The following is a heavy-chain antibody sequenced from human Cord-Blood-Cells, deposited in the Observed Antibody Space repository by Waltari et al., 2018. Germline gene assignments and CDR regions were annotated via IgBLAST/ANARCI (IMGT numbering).Heavy chain of an antibody. CDR3: ARAGEGEGAFDI. CDR2: INPNSGGT. J-gene: IGHJ3*02. D-gene: IGHD3-10*01. CDR1: GYTFTGYY. V-gene: IGHV1-2*04. Sequence: QVQLVQSGAEVKKPGASVKVSCKASGYTFTGYYMHWVRQAPGQGLEWMGWINPNSGGTNYAQKCQGWVTMTRDTSISTAYMELSRLRSDDTAVYYCARAGEGEGAFDIWGQGTMVTVSS.